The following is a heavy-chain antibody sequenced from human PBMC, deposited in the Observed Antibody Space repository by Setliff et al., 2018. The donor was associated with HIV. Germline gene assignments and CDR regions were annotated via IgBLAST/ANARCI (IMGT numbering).Heavy chain of an antibody. Sequence: SETLSLTCNVPGGAISSSSYCWFWIRQPPGEGLEWIGEINHSGTTNSNPSLKSRVTISVDTSKNQFSLRLTSVTAADTAVYYCAGENPDGWLHHYTDVWGKGTTVTVSS. CDR1: GGAISSSSYC. CDR2: INHSGTT. CDR3: AGENPDGWLHHYTDV. J-gene: IGHJ6*03. D-gene: IGHD2-15*01. V-gene: IGHV4-39*07.